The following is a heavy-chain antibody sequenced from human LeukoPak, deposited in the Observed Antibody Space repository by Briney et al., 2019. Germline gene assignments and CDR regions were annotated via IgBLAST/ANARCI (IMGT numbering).Heavy chain of an antibody. J-gene: IGHJ4*02. CDR2: INGGGSST. D-gene: IGHD7-27*01. CDR3: ARGPSSNWGDFDY. CDR1: GFTFSSCW. V-gene: IGHV3-74*01. Sequence: PGGSLRLSCAASGFTFSSCWMHWVRQAPGKGLVWVSRINGGGSSTNYADSVKGRFTISRDNAKNTLYLQMNSLRGEDTAVYYCARGPSSNWGDFDYWGQGTLVIASS.